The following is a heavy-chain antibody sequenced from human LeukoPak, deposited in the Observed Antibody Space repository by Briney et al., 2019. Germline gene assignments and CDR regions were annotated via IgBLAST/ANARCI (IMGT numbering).Heavy chain of an antibody. CDR2: INHSGST. CDR3: ARVKIVIFDY. D-gene: IGHD1-26*01. Sequence: PSETLSLTCAVYGGSFSGYYWSWIRQPPGKGLEWIGEINHSGSTNYNPSLKSRVTISVDTSKNQFPLKLSSVTAADTAVYYCARVKIVIFDYWGQGTLVTVSS. J-gene: IGHJ4*02. V-gene: IGHV4-34*01. CDR1: GGSFSGYY.